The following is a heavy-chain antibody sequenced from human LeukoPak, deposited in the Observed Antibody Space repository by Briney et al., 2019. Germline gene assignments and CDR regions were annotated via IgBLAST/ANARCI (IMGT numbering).Heavy chain of an antibody. CDR2: IYSGVNP. D-gene: IGHD6-19*01. Sequence: PGGSLRLSCAASGFTVSSNYMSWVRQAPGKGLEWVSVIYSGVNPYYADSVKGRFTISRDNSKNTLYLQMNSLRAEDTAVYYCARAGGYSSGWYFDYFDYWGQGTLVTVSS. V-gene: IGHV3-53*01. CDR1: GFTVSSNY. J-gene: IGHJ4*02. CDR3: ARAGGYSSGWYFDYFDY.